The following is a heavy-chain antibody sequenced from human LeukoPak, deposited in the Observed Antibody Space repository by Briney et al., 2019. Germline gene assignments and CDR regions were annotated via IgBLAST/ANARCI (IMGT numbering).Heavy chain of an antibody. CDR3: ARGIPYCSSTSCPDYYYGMDV. D-gene: IGHD2-2*01. J-gene: IGHJ6*02. CDR2: IIPIFGTA. V-gene: IGHV1-69*13. CDR1: GGTFSSYA. Sequence: SVKVSCKASGGTFSSYAIRWVRQAPGQGLEWMGGIIPIFGTANYAQKFQGRVTITADESTSTAYMELSSLRSEDTAVYYCARGIPYCSSTSCPDYYYGMDVWGQGTTVTVSS.